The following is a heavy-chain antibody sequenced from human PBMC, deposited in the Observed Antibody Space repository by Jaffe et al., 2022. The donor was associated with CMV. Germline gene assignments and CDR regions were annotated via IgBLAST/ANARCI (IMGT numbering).Heavy chain of an antibody. D-gene: IGHD3-9*01. J-gene: IGHJ1*01. V-gene: IGHV4-39*01. Sequence: QLQLQESGPGLVKPSETLSLTCTVFGGSISSSTYHWGWIRQPPGKGLEWIGIIFYTGSTYYNTSLKTRVTISVDTSRNQFSLKLTSVTAADTAVYYCARQNILRYFDSFPDAEDFQRWGQGSLVTVSS. CDR1: GGSISSSTYH. CDR2: IFYTGST. CDR3: ARQNILRYFDSFPDAEDFQR.